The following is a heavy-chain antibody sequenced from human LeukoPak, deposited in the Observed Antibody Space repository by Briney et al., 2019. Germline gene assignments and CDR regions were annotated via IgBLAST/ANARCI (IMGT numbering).Heavy chain of an antibody. D-gene: IGHD3-3*01. CDR2: INPNSGGT. CDR3: SRDSTVLWSGYYSYFDC. Sequence: ASVKVSCKASGYTFTGYYMHWVRQAPGQGLEWMGWINPNSGGTNYAQTFQGRVTMTRDTSISTAYMELSRLRSDDTAVYYCSRDSTVLWSGYYSYFDCWGQGTLVTVSS. CDR1: GYTFTGYY. V-gene: IGHV1-2*02. J-gene: IGHJ4*02.